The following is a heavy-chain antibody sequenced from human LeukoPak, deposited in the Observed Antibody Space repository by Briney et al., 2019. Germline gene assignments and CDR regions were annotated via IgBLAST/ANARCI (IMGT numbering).Heavy chain of an antibody. V-gene: IGHV3-30*18. CDR2: ISYDGSNT. Sequence: PGGSLRLSCAASGFAFSTYYIHWVRQPPGKGLEWVAVISYDGSNTHYADSVKGRFTISRDNSKNTLHLQMNSLSPEDTAVYYCAKSLSSGWASYYFGHWGQGTPVTVSS. J-gene: IGHJ4*02. CDR3: AKSLSSGWASYYFGH. D-gene: IGHD6-19*01. CDR1: GFAFSTYY.